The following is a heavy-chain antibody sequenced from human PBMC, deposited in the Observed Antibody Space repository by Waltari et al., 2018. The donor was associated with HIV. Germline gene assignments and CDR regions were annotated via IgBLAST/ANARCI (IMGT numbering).Heavy chain of an antibody. CDR3: ARDTLNLYFGLDV. CDR2: ISSSSSNI. J-gene: IGHJ6*02. Sequence: EVHLVESGGGLVQPGRSLRLSCAASGFSFSDYAMNWVRQAPGKGLEWISYISSSSSNIKYADSVKGRFTISRDNTKSSLDLHMNNLRDEDTAVYFCARDTLNLYFGLDVWGQGTTVSVSS. V-gene: IGHV3-48*02. CDR1: GFSFSDYA.